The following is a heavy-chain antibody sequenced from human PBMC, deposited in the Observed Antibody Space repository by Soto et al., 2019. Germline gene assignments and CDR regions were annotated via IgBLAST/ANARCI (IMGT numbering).Heavy chain of an antibody. J-gene: IGHJ6*02. D-gene: IGHD4-17*01. Sequence: VPGGYVCRSRWSSYRQKTGKGLEWIGYIYYSGSTNYNPSLKSRVTISVDTSKNQFSLKLSSVTAADTAVYYCARASPYDDYVPYDCYVMDVWGQGTTVT. CDR3: ARASPYDDYVPYDCYVMDV. V-gene: IGHV4-59*02. CDR2: IYYSGST. CDR1: GGYVCRSR.